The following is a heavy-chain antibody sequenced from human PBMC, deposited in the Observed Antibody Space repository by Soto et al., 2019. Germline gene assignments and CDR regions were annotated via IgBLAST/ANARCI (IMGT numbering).Heavy chain of an antibody. J-gene: IGHJ4*02. Sequence: GASVKVSCKASGYTFTSYGISWVRQAPGQGLEWMGWISAYNGNTNYAQKLQGRVTMTTDTSTSTAYMELRSLRSDDTAVYYCARVRKRVVVAATDFDYWGQGTLVTXSS. D-gene: IGHD2-15*01. V-gene: IGHV1-18*01. CDR1: GYTFTSYG. CDR2: ISAYNGNT. CDR3: ARVRKRVVVAATDFDY.